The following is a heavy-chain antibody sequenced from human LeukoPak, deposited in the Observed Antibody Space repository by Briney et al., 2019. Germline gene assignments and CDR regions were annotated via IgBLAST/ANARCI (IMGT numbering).Heavy chain of an antibody. J-gene: IGHJ4*02. CDR3: ARQPHCSSTSCFLDY. CDR2: IYPGDSDT. V-gene: IGHV5-51*01. CDR1: GYSFTSYW. Sequence: GESLKISCKGSGYSFTSYWIGWVRQMPGKGLEWMGIIYPGDSDTRYSPSFQGQVTISADKSISTAYLQWSSLKASDTAMYYCARQPHCSSTSCFLDYWGQGTLVTVSS. D-gene: IGHD2-2*01.